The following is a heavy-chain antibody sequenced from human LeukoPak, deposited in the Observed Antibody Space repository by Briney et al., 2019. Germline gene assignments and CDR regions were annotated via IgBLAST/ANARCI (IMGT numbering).Heavy chain of an antibody. D-gene: IGHD3-3*01. CDR3: ARGSRLGVVERDAFDI. V-gene: IGHV3-66*01. CDR1: EFSVGSNY. CDR2: IYSGGST. Sequence: GGSLRLSCAASEFSVGSNYMTWVRQAPGKGLEWVSLIYSGGSTYYADSVKGRFTISRDNSKNTLYLQMNSLRAEDTAVYYCARGSRLGVVERDAFDIWGLGTMVTVSS. J-gene: IGHJ3*02.